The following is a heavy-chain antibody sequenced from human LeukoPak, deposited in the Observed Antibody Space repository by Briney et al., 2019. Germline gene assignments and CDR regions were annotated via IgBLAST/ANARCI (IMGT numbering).Heavy chain of an antibody. D-gene: IGHD1-26*01. Sequence: PSETLSLTCTVSGGSISSYYWSWIRQPPGKGLEWIGEINHSGSTNYNPSLKSRVTISVDTSKNQFSLKLSSVTAADTAVYYCARGFRGSPDYWGQGTLVTVSS. J-gene: IGHJ4*02. CDR3: ARGFRGSPDY. V-gene: IGHV4-34*01. CDR2: INHSGST. CDR1: GGSISSYY.